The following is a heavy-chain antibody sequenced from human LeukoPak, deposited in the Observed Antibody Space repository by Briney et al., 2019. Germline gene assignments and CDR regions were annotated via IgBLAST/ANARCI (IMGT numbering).Heavy chain of an antibody. CDR1: GFSFSTYS. J-gene: IGHJ4*02. D-gene: IGHD3-10*01. Sequence: GGSLRLYCAAAGFSFSTYSMDWVRQGPGKGLKWVSSISSGSDYIYHADSVKGRFTISRDNAKNSLYLQMNSLRAEDTAVYYCARALLWFGEPSHIDYWGQGTLVTASS. CDR3: ARALLWFGEPSHIDY. CDR2: ISSGSDYI. V-gene: IGHV3-21*01.